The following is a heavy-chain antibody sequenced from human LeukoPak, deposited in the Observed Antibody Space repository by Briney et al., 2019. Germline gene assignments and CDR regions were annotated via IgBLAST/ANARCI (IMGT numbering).Heavy chain of an antibody. CDR3: ARRRILGAFDI. CDR2: IIPIFGTA. CDR1: GGTFSSYA. D-gene: IGHD2/OR15-2a*01. J-gene: IGHJ3*02. Sequence: ASVKVSCKASGGTFSSYAISWVRQAPGQGLEWMGGIIPIFGTANYAQKFQGRVTITADESTSTAYVELSSLRSEDTVVYYCARRRILGAFDIWGQGTMVTVSS. V-gene: IGHV1-69*13.